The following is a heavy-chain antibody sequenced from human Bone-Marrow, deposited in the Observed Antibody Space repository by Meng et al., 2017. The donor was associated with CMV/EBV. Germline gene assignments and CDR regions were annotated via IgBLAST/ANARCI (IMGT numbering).Heavy chain of an antibody. CDR3: ARSQYFDWLLPPPYYYYGMDV. Sequence: GGSLRLSCAASGFTFSDYYMNWIRQAPGKGLEWLSFISDSGTTIYYADSVKGRFTISRDDAKNSLYLQMSSLRAEDTAVYYCARSQYFDWLLPPPYYYYGMDVWGQGTTVTFYS. V-gene: IGHV3-11*04. J-gene: IGHJ6*02. CDR2: ISDSGTTI. D-gene: IGHD3-9*01. CDR1: GFTFSDYY.